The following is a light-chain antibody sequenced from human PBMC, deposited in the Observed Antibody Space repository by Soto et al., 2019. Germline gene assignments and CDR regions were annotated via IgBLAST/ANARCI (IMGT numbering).Light chain of an antibody. Sequence: EIVLTQSPGTLSLSPGERATLSCRASQSVSSSSLAWYQRKPGQAPRLLIYAASSRATGIPDRFSGSGSGTDVTLTISRLEPEDFAVYYCQQYGSSPPYTFGQGTKLEIK. V-gene: IGKV3-20*01. CDR1: QSVSSSS. CDR3: QQYGSSPPYT. J-gene: IGKJ2*01. CDR2: AAS.